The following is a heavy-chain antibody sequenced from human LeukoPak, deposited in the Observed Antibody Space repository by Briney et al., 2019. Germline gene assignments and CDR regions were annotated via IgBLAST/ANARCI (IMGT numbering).Heavy chain of an antibody. J-gene: IGHJ4*02. V-gene: IGHV3-23*01. CDR3: ASRPGATGIIGPYDY. CDR2: ISSSGDST. Sequence: GGSLRLSCAVSGFTFSSYAMSWVRQAPGTGLEWASVISSSGDSTYYADSVKGRFTVSRDNSKNTLYLQMNSLRAEDTAVYYCASRPGATGIIGPYDYWGQGTLLTVSS. CDR1: GFTFSSYA. D-gene: IGHD3-9*01.